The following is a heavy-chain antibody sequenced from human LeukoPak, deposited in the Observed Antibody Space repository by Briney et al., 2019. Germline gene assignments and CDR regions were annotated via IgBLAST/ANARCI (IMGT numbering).Heavy chain of an antibody. CDR3: ARRSYYYGSGSYPGYFDY. J-gene: IGHJ4*02. CDR2: IYYSGST. V-gene: IGHV4-59*08. Sequence: PSETLSLTCTVSGGSINSYYWSWIRQSPGKGLEWIGYIYYSGSTNYNPSLRSRVTISVDTSKNEFSLKLNSVTAADTAVYYCARRSYYYGSGSYPGYFDYWGQGILVTVSS. D-gene: IGHD3-10*01. CDR1: GGSINSYY.